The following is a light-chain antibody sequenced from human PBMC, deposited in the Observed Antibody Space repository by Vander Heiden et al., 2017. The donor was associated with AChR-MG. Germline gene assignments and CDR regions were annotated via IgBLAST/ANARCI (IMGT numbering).Light chain of an antibody. CDR3: SSYTSSSPLVV. J-gene: IGLJ2*01. CDR2: DGS. CDR1: SSDVGGYNY. V-gene: IGLV2-14*03. Sequence: QSALTQPASVSGSPGQSITISCTGPSSDVGGYNYVSWYQQHPGKAPKLMIYDGSNRPAGVSNRFAGSKSGNTASLTICGLEAEDEADYYCSSYTSSSPLVVFGGGTKLTVL.